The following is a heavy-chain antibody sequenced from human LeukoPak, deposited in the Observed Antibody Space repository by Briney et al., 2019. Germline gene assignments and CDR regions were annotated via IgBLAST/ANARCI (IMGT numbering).Heavy chain of an antibody. CDR1: GFTFGSYW. CDR2: IKQDGSEK. Sequence: PGGSLRLSCAASGFTFGSYWMSWVRQAPGKGLEWVANIKQDGSEKYYVDSVKGRFTISRDNAKNSLYLQMNSLRAEDTAVYYCARDRYSSGWYHEDYWGQGTLVTVSS. D-gene: IGHD6-19*01. CDR3: ARDRYSSGWYHEDY. V-gene: IGHV3-7*03. J-gene: IGHJ4*02.